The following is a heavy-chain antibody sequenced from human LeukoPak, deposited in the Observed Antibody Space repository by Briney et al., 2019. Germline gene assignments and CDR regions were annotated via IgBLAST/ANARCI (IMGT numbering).Heavy chain of an antibody. CDR2: ISSSSSYI. Sequence: GGSLRLSCAASGFTFSSYSMNWIRQAPGKGLEWVSSISSSSSYIYYADSVKGRVTISRDNAKNLLYLQMNSLRAEDTAVYYCARDAAIVGAHPPDYWGQGTLVTVSS. J-gene: IGHJ4*02. V-gene: IGHV3-21*01. CDR3: ARDAAIVGAHPPDY. CDR1: GFTFSSYS. D-gene: IGHD1-26*01.